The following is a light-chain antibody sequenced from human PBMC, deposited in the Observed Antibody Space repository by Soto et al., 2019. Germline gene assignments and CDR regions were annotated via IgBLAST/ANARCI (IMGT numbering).Light chain of an antibody. CDR1: SSDIGSYDH. CDR2: AVS. V-gene: IGLV2-14*01. CDR3: ISYTNRQSYV. Sequence: QSALTQPASVSGSPGQSITISCSGTSSDIGSYDHVAWYQQFPGKSPKLMIYAVSDRPSGVSDRFSGSKSGITASLTISGLQTEDEADYYCISYTNRQSYVFGTGTKRTVL. J-gene: IGLJ1*01.